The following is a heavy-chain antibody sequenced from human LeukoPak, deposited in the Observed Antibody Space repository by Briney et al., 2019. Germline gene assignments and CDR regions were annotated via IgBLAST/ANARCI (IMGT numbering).Heavy chain of an antibody. V-gene: IGHV4-59*01. CDR1: GGSISSYY. Sequence: PSETLSLTCTVSGGSISSYYWSWIRQPPGKGLEWIGYIYYSGSTNYNPSLKSRVTISVDTSKNQFSLKLSSVTAADTAVYYCAGVPSGSDAFDIWGQGTMVTVSS. J-gene: IGHJ3*02. CDR2: IYYSGST. D-gene: IGHD3-22*01. CDR3: AGVPSGSDAFDI.